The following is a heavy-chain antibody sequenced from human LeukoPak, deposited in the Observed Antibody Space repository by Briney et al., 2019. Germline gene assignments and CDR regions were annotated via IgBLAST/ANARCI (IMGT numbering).Heavy chain of an antibody. CDR3: ARGPIWYGVWFDP. Sequence: SETLFLTCAVYGGSFSGYYWSWIRQPPGKGLEWIGEINHSGSTNYNPSLKSRVTISVDTSKNQFSLKLSSVTAADTAVYYCARGPIWYGVWFDPWGQGTLVTVSS. CDR1: GGSFSGYY. CDR2: INHSGST. D-gene: IGHD3-10*01. J-gene: IGHJ5*02. V-gene: IGHV4-34*01.